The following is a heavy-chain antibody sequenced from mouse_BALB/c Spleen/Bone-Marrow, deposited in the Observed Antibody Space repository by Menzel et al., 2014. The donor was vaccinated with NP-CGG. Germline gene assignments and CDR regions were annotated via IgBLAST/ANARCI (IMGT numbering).Heavy chain of an antibody. D-gene: IGHD2-4*01. J-gene: IGHJ2*01. CDR2: IRNKANGYTA. Sequence: LQQSGGGLVQPGGSLRLSCATSGFTFTDYFMTWVRQPPGKALEWLGFIRNKANGYTAEYSASVKGRFTISRNNSQSILYLQMNTLRAEDSATYYCARGYYDDYWGQGTTLTVSS. V-gene: IGHV7-3*02. CDR1: GFTFTDYF. CDR3: ARGYYDDY.